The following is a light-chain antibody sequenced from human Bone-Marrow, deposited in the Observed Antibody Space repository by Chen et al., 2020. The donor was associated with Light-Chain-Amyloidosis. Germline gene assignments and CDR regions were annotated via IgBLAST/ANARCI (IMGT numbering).Light chain of an antibody. CDR3: QQYYSTRGFT. CDR1: QSVLYSSNNKNY. V-gene: IGKV4-1*01. CDR2: WAS. Sequence: DIVMTQSPDSLAVSLGERATINCKSSQSVLYSSNNKNYLAWYQHKPGQPPKLLIYWASTRESGVPDRFRGSGSGTDFTLTISSLQAEDVAVYYCQQYYSTRGFTFGPGTKVDIK. J-gene: IGKJ3*01.